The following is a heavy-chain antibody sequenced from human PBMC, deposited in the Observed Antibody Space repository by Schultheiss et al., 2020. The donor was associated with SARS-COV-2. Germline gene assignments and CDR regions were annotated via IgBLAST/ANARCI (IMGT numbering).Heavy chain of an antibody. CDR2: ISGSGGST. D-gene: IGHD3-3*01. CDR3: AKMFLRSRSADY. Sequence: GGSLRLSCAASGFTFSSYGMHWVRQAPGKGLEWVSAISGSGGSTYYADSVKGRFTISRDNSKNTLYLQMNSLRAEDTAVYYCAKMFLRSRSADYWGQGTLVTVSS. J-gene: IGHJ4*02. V-gene: IGHV3-23*01. CDR1: GFTFSSYG.